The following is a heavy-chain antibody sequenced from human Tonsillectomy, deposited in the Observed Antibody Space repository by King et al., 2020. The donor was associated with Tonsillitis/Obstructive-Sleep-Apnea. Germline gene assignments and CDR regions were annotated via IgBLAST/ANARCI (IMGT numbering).Heavy chain of an antibody. CDR1: GGSISSSSYY. Sequence: QLQESGPGLVKPSETLSLTCTVSGGSISSSSYYWGWIRQPPGKGLEWIGSIYYSGSTYYNPSLKSRVTISVDTSKNQFSLKLNSVTAADTAVYYCERLGGMAIFGVVPYYFDYWGQGTLVTVSS. J-gene: IGHJ4*02. CDR3: ERLGGMAIFGVVPYYFDY. D-gene: IGHD3-3*01. CDR2: IYYSGST. V-gene: IGHV4-39*01.